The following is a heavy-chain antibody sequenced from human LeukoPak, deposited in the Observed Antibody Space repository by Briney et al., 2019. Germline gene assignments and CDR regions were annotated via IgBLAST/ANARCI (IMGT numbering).Heavy chain of an antibody. V-gene: IGHV1-18*01. CDR1: GYTFTSYG. D-gene: IGHD2-15*01. J-gene: IGHJ4*02. CDR3: ARDIGLYCSGGSCYSEYYFDY. CDR2: ISAYNGNT. Sequence: ASVKVSCKASGYTFTSYGISWVRQAPGQGLEWMGWISAYNGNTNYAQKLQGRVTMTTDTSTSTAYMGLRSLRSDDTAVYYCARDIGLYCSGGSCYSEYYFDYWGQGTLVTVSS.